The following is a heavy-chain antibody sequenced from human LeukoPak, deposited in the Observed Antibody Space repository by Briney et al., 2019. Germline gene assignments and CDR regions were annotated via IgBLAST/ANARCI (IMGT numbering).Heavy chain of an antibody. CDR3: ARARDDYGEYHAFDI. V-gene: IGHV1-69*05. CDR1: GGTFSSYA. D-gene: IGHD4-17*01. Sequence: SVKVSCKASGGTFSSYAISWVRQAPGQGLEWLGRIIPIFGTANYAQKFQGRVTITTDESTSTAYMELSSLRSEDPAVYYCARARDDYGEYHAFDIWGQGTMVTVSS. CDR2: IIPIFGTA. J-gene: IGHJ3*02.